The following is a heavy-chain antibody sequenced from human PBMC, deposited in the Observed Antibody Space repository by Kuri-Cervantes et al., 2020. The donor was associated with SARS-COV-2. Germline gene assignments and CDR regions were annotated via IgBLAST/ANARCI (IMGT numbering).Heavy chain of an antibody. CDR3: ARATAGGELHAFDI. Sequence: SETLSLTCTVSGGSISSGDYYWSWIRPHPGKGLEWIGYIYYSGSTYYNPYLKSRVTISVDTYKNQFSLKLSSVTAADTAVYYCARATAGGELHAFDIWGQGTMVTVSS. J-gene: IGHJ3*02. CDR2: IYYSGST. V-gene: IGHV4-30-4*08. D-gene: IGHD1-26*01. CDR1: GGSISSGDYY.